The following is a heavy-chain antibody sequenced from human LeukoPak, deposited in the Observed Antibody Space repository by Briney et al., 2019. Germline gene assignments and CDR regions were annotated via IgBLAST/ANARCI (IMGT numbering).Heavy chain of an antibody. Sequence: SVKVSCKASGGSFSRYSISWVRQAPGQGLEWMGGITPIFGTANYAQKFQGRVTITTDESTSTAYMELSSLRSEDTAVYYCAMPRRYDSSGYYLFDYWGQGTLVTVSS. V-gene: IGHV1-69*05. D-gene: IGHD3-22*01. CDR3: AMPRRYDSSGYYLFDY. CDR2: ITPIFGTA. J-gene: IGHJ4*02. CDR1: GGSFSRYS.